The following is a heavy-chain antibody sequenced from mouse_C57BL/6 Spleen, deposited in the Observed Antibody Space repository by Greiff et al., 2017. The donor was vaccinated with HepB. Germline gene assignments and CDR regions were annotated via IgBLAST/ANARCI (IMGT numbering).Heavy chain of an antibody. Sequence: QVQLQQSGAELARPGASVKMSCKASGYTFTSYTMHWVKQRPGQGLEWIGYINPSSGYTKYNQNVKDKATLTADKSSSTAYMQLSSLTSEDSAVYYCARGGIMITTSGLYAMDYWGQGTSVTVAS. D-gene: IGHD2-4*01. CDR2: INPSSGYT. CDR1: GYTFTSYT. J-gene: IGHJ4*01. V-gene: IGHV1-4*01. CDR3: ARGGIMITTSGLYAMDY.